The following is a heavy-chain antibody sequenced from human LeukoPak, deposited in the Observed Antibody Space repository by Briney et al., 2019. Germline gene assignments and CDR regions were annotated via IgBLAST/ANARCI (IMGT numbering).Heavy chain of an antibody. CDR1: GGSISSSSYY. CDR3: AKHSYTYSGLLRNRRFWYFDL. D-gene: IGHD1-14*01. V-gene: IGHV4-39*01. Sequence: PSETLSLTCTVSGGSISSSSYYWGWIRQPPGKGLEWIGSIYYSGSTYYNPSLKSRVTISVDTSKNQFSLKLSSVTAADTAEYYCAKHSYTYSGLLRNRRFWYFDLWGRGTLVTVSS. CDR2: IYYSGST. J-gene: IGHJ2*01.